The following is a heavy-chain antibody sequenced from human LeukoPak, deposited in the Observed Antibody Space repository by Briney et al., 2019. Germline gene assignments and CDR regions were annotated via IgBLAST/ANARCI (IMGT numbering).Heavy chain of an antibody. V-gene: IGHV3-23*01. CDR1: GFTVSSNY. CDR2: ISDSGGST. J-gene: IGHJ4*02. D-gene: IGHD3-22*01. CDR3: AQEFFYDSSAYSYYQ. Sequence: PGGSLRLSCVVSGFTVSSNYMTWVRQAPGKGLEWVSTISDSGGSTHYADSVKGRFTISRDNSKNTLYLQMNSLRAGDTAVYYCAQEFFYDSSAYSYYQWGQGTLVTVSS.